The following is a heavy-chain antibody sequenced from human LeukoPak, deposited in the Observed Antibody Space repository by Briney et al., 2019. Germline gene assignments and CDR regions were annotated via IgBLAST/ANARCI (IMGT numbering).Heavy chain of an antibody. D-gene: IGHD1-26*01. V-gene: IGHV1-18*01. J-gene: IGHJ3*02. CDR2: ISDYNGNT. Sequence: ASVKVSCKASGCTLTSYRICWVRPARGQASEWMGWISDYNGNTNYERKLQSRVTMTTDTSTRTVYRELWSVRSEDTAVYYCARGLFEWELLRRGWTRTDAFDIWGQGTMVTVSS. CDR3: ARGLFEWELLRRGWTRTDAFDI. CDR1: GCTLTSYR.